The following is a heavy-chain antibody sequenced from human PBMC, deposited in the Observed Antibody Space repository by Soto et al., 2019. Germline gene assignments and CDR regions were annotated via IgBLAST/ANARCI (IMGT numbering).Heavy chain of an antibody. V-gene: IGHV3-15*07. CDR2: IKSKSDGGTT. CDR3: TKDLDY. J-gene: IGHJ4*02. CDR1: GFTFSNPW. Sequence: EVQLVESGGGLVKPGGSLRLSCAASGFTFSNPWMNWVRQAPGKGLEWVGRIKSKSDGGTTDYAAPVKGRFTISRDDSQNTMSLQMNSLKIEDTAVYYCTKDLDYWGQGTLVTVSS.